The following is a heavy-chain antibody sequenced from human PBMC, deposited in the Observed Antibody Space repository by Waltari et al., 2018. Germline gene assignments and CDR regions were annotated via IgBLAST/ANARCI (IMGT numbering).Heavy chain of an antibody. CDR2: INHSGST. V-gene: IGHV4-38-2*01. Sequence: QVQLQESGPGLVKPSETLSLTCAVSGYSISSGYYWGWIRQPPGKGLEWIGEINHSGSTNYNPSLKSRVTISVDTSKNQFSLKLSSVTAADTAVYYCARRPGSYYKNWFDPWGQGTLVTVSS. J-gene: IGHJ5*02. D-gene: IGHD3-10*01. CDR1: GYSISSGYY. CDR3: ARRPGSYYKNWFDP.